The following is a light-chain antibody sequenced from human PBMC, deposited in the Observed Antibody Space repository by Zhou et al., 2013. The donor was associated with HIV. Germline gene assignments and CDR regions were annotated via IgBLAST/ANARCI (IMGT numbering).Light chain of an antibody. J-gene: IGKJ1*01. V-gene: IGKV3-20*01. Sequence: VLTQSPGTLSLSPGERATLSCRASQTVSTSYLAWYQQKPGQAPRLLIYGASNRATGIPDRFSGSGSGTDFTLTISRLEPEDFAVYYCQQYGSSPPWTFGQGTKVEIK. CDR3: QQYGSSPPWT. CDR1: QTVSTSY. CDR2: GAS.